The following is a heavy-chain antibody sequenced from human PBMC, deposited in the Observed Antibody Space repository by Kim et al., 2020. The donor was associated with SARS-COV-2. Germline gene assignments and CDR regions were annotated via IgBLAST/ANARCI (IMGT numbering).Heavy chain of an antibody. Sequence: SETLSLTCAVYGGSFSGYYWSWIRQPPGKGLEWIGEINHSGSTNYNPSLKSRVTISVDTSKNQFSLKLSSVTAADTAVYYCAIVSYDFWSGSRRYDYWG. CDR3: AIVSYDFWSGSRRYDY. CDR1: GGSFSGYY. V-gene: IGHV4-34*01. J-gene: IGHJ4*01. CDR2: INHSGST. D-gene: IGHD3-3*01.